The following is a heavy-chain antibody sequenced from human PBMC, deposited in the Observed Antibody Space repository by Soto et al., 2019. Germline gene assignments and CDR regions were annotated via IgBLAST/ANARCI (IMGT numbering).Heavy chain of an antibody. CDR1: GYTLTELS. CDR3: ATAGKIAAAGRVWDNWFDP. Sequence: VASVKVSCKVSGYTLTELSMHWVRQAPGKGLEWMGGFDPEDGETIYAQKFQGRVTMTEDTSTDTAYMELSSLRSEDTAVYYCATAGKIAAAGRVWDNWFDPWGQGTLVTVSS. CDR2: FDPEDGET. V-gene: IGHV1-24*01. D-gene: IGHD6-13*01. J-gene: IGHJ5*02.